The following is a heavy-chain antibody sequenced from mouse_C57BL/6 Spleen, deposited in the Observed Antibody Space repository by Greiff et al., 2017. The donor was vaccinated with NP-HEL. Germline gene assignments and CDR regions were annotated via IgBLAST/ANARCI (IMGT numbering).Heavy chain of an antibody. V-gene: IGHV1-50*01. D-gene: IGHD2-4*01. CDR3: ARDGLRGYAMDY. Sequence: VQLQQPGAELVKPGASVKLSCKASGYTFTSYWMQWVKQRPGQGLEWIGEIDPSDSYTNYNQKVKGKATLTVDTSSSTAYMQLSSLTSEDSAVYYCARDGLRGYAMDYWGQGTSVTVSS. J-gene: IGHJ4*01. CDR1: GYTFTSYW. CDR2: IDPSDSYT.